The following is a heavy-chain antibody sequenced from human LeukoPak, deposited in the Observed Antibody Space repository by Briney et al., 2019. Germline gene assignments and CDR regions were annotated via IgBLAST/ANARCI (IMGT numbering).Heavy chain of an antibody. V-gene: IGHV3-74*01. CDR2: INSDGSST. CDR1: GFTFSSYW. CDR3: ARENTGFDY. J-gene: IGHJ4*02. Sequence: GGSLRLSCAASGFTFSSYWMHWVRQAPGKGLVWVSLINSDGSSTSYADSVKGRFTISRDNAKNTVYLQVNSLRAEDTAVYYCARENTGFDYWGQGTLVTVSS. D-gene: IGHD4-17*01.